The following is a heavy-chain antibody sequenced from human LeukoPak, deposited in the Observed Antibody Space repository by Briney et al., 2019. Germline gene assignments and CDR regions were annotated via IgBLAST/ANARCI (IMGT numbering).Heavy chain of an antibody. J-gene: IGHJ4*02. CDR3: ARRSSGSPXYYFDS. V-gene: IGHV3-74*01. CDR2: INSDGSTT. Sequence: GGSLRLSCAASGFSFSSYWMHWVRQAPGKGLVWVARINSDGSTTNYADYVKGRFTISRDNAKNTLYLQMNSLRAEDTAVYYCARRSSGSPXYYFDSWGQGTLVTXSS. CDR1: GFSFSSYW. D-gene: IGHD1-26*01.